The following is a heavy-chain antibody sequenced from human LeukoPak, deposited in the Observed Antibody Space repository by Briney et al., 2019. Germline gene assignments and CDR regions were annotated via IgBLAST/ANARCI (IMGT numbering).Heavy chain of an antibody. V-gene: IGHV1-2*02. CDR3: ARVDPLRLGELLDY. CDR2: INPNSGGT. D-gene: IGHD3-16*01. J-gene: IGHJ4*02. Sequence: ASVKVSCKASGYTFTNYYMHWVRQAPGQGLEWMGWINPNSGGTNYAQKFQGRVTMTRDTSISTAYMELSRLRSDDTAVYYCARVDPLRLGELLDYWGQGTLVTVSS. CDR1: GYTFTNYY.